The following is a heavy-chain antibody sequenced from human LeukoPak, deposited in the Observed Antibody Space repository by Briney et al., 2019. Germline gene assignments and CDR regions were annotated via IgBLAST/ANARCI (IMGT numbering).Heavy chain of an antibody. V-gene: IGHV3-33*06. CDR3: AKASGYCSSTSCYLFDY. Sequence: GRSLRLSCAASEFTFSSYGMHWVRQAPGKGLEWVAVVWYGGSNKYYADSVKGRFTISRDNSKNTLYLQMNSLRAEDTAVYYCAKASGYCSSTSCYLFDYWGQGTLVTVSS. CDR1: EFTFSSYG. J-gene: IGHJ4*02. CDR2: VWYGGSNK. D-gene: IGHD2-2*01.